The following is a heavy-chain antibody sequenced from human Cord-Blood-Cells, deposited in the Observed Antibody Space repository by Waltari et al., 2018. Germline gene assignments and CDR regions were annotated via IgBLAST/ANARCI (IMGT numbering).Heavy chain of an antibody. D-gene: IGHD2-2*01. J-gene: IGHJ2*01. CDR2: IYTSGST. CDR1: GGSISSYY. CDR3: ARDLGIVVVPAANPNWYFDL. V-gene: IGHV4-4*07. Sequence: QVQLQESGPGLVKPSETLSLTCTVSGGSISSYYWSWIRQPAGKGLEWIGRIYTSGSTHYNPSLKCRVTMSVDTSKNQFSLKLSSVTAADTAVYYCARDLGIVVVPAANPNWYFDLWGRGTLVTVSS.